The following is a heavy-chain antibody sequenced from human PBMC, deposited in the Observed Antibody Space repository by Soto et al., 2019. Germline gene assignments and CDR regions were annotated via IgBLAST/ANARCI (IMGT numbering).Heavy chain of an antibody. CDR2: INYSGST. V-gene: IGHV4-31*03. D-gene: IGHD3-9*01. Sequence: SETLSLTCTVSGGSISSGGYYWSWIRQHPGKGLEWIGYINYSGSTYYNPSLKSRVTISVDTSKNQFSLKLSSVTAADTAVYYCARMNLRYFDWLPQTTPTPFDYYYYYGMDVWGQGTTVTVSS. J-gene: IGHJ6*02. CDR1: GGSISSGGYY. CDR3: ARMNLRYFDWLPQTTPTPFDYYYYYGMDV.